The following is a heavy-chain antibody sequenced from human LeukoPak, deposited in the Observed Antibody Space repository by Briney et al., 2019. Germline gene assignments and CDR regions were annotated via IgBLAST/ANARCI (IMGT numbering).Heavy chain of an antibody. D-gene: IGHD6-19*01. V-gene: IGHV3-7*01. CDR3: ARIPGIAVAGFDY. Sequence: PGGSLRLSCAASGFTFGSYWMSWVRQAPGKGLEWVANIKQDGSEKYYVDSVKGRFTISRDNAKNSLYLQMNSLRAEDTAVYYCARIPGIAVAGFDYWGQGTLVTVSS. CDR2: IKQDGSEK. CDR1: GFTFGSYW. J-gene: IGHJ4*02.